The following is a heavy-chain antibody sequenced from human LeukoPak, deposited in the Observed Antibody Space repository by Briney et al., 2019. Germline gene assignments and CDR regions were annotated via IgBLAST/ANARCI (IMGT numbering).Heavy chain of an antibody. D-gene: IGHD6-6*01. J-gene: IGHJ4*02. Sequence: SETLSLTCTVSGGSVSSGTYYWTWIRQPAGKGLEWIGRIYTSGSTNFNPSLKSRVSISLDTSQNQFSLKVSTVTAADTAVYYCAREGAARNFDYWGQGILVTVSS. V-gene: IGHV4-61*02. CDR2: IYTSGST. CDR3: AREGAARNFDY. CDR1: GGSVSSGTYY.